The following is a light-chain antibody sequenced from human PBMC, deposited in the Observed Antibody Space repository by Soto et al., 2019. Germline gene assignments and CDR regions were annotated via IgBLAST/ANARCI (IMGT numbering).Light chain of an antibody. Sequence: DIQITQSPSTLSASGGDRVTITCRASQRISTWLAWYQQKPGKAPKLLISDASSLETGVPSRLSGSGSGTEFTLTIKSLQPDDSATYYCQQYKSYWTFGQGTKVDIK. CDR3: QQYKSYWT. V-gene: IGKV1-5*01. CDR1: QRISTW. CDR2: DAS. J-gene: IGKJ1*01.